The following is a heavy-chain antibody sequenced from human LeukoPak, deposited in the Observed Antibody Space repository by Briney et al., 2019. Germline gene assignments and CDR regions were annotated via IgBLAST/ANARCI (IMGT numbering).Heavy chain of an antibody. Sequence: SVKVSCKASGGTFSSYAISWVRQAPGQGLEWMGGIIPIFGTANYAQKSQGRVTITADESTSTAYMELSSLRSEDTAVYYCAREEYCSGGSCYSTPHWYFDLWGRGTLVTVSS. V-gene: IGHV1-69*01. CDR3: AREEYCSGGSCYSTPHWYFDL. CDR1: GGTFSSYA. J-gene: IGHJ2*01. CDR2: IIPIFGTA. D-gene: IGHD2-15*01.